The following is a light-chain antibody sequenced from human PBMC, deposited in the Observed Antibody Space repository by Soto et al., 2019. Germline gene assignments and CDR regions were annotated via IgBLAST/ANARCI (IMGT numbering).Light chain of an antibody. CDR2: DVS. CDR3: SSYTISSTLMV. Sequence: QSALTQPASVSGSPGQSITISCTGTSSDVGGYNYVSWYQQHPGKAPKLMIYDVSNRPSGVSNRFSGSKSDNTASLTISGLQAEDEADYYCSSYTISSTLMVFGGGTKLTVL. J-gene: IGLJ2*01. V-gene: IGLV2-14*01. CDR1: SSDVGGYNY.